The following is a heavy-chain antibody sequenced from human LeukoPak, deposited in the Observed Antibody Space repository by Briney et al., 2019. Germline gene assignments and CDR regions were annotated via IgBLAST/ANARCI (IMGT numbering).Heavy chain of an antibody. Sequence: GGSLRLLCAASGFTLSSYGVHWVRQAPGKGLEWVAVISYDGSNKYYADSVKGRFTISRDNSKNTLYLQMNSLRAEDTAVYYCAKDLTVAAPYYYYYCTAGCSQGSTVTVSS. J-gene: IGHJ6*02. CDR2: ISYDGSNK. CDR3: AKDLTVAAPYYYYYCTAG. CDR1: GFTLSSYG. V-gene: IGHV3-30*18. D-gene: IGHD6-13*01.